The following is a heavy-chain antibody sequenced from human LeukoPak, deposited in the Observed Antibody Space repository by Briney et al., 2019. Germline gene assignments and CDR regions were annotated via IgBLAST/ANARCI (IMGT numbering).Heavy chain of an antibody. D-gene: IGHD3-3*01. V-gene: IGHV3-48*01. CDR1: GFTFSSYS. CDR2: ISSSTI. Sequence: GGSLRLSCAASGFTFSSYSMNWVRQAPGKGLEWVSYISSSTIYYADSVKGRFTISRDNAKNSLYLQMNSLRADDTAVYYCARSARLMKGVVEVTALDDWGQGTLVTVSS. CDR3: ARSARLMKGVVEVTALDD. J-gene: IGHJ4*02.